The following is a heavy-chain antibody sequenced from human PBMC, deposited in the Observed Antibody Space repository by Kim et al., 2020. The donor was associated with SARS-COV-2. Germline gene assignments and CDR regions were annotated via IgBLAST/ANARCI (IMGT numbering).Heavy chain of an antibody. CDR3: AKSAFFGNVLVPVVSYSDN. D-gene: IGHD3-3*02. Sequence: GRFTISRDNSKNTLYLQMNSLRAEDTAVYYCAKSAFFGNVLVPVVSYSDNWGQGTLVTVSS. J-gene: IGHJ4*02. V-gene: IGHV3-30*02.